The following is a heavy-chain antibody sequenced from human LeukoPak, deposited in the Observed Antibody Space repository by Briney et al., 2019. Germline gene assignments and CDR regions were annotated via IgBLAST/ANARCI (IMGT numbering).Heavy chain of an antibody. CDR2: FDPEDGET. Sequence: ASVKVSCKVSGYTLTELSMHWVRQAPGKGLGWMGGFDPEDGETIYAQKFQGRVTMTEDTSTDTAYMELSSLRSEDTAVYYCARDPLCSSTSCYSFDYWGQGTLVTVSS. CDR1: GYTLTELS. J-gene: IGHJ4*02. D-gene: IGHD2-2*01. CDR3: ARDPLCSSTSCYSFDY. V-gene: IGHV1-24*01.